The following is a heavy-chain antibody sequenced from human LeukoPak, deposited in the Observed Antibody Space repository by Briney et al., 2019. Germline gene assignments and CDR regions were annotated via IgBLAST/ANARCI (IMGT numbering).Heavy chain of an antibody. CDR1: GFTFNAHG. D-gene: IGHD2-2*01. V-gene: IGHV3-30*18. J-gene: IGHJ3*01. Sequence: PGGSLRLSCAASGFTFNAHGMHWVRQAPGKGLEWVSLISYDGFNKYLADSVKGRFTISRDNTKNTLYLHMNSLRAEDTAVYYCAKWAGVASPHDLHYARRDAFDVWGQGTMVTVSS. CDR2: ISYDGFNK. CDR3: AKWAGVASPHDLHYARRDAFDV.